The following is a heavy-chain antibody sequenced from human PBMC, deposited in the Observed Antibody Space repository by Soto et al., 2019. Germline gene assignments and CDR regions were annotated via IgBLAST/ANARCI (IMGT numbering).Heavy chain of an antibody. J-gene: IGHJ5*02. CDR2: IYYSGYT. Sequence: PSETLSLTCTVSSGSTSGYYWSWIRQSPGKGLEWIGYIYYSGYTKYNPSLKSRVTIAVDASKNQFSLKLSSVTTADTAVYYCARVNGGWCDPWGQGTPVTVSS. V-gene: IGHV4-59*01. CDR3: ARVNGGWCDP. CDR1: SGSTSGYY. D-gene: IGHD4-17*01.